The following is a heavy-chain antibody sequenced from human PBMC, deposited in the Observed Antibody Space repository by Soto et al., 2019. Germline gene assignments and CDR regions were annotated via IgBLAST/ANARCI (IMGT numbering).Heavy chain of an antibody. CDR1: GYTFTSYG. J-gene: IGHJ4*02. CDR3: ARDYDILTGYHNSRPDY. Sequence: GASVKVTCKASGYTFTSYGISWVRQAPGQGLEWVGWISAYNGNTNYAQKLQGRVTMTTDTSTSTAYMELRSLRSDDTAVYYCARDYDILTGYHNSRPDYWAQGTLVTVSS. D-gene: IGHD3-9*01. V-gene: IGHV1-18*01. CDR2: ISAYNGNT.